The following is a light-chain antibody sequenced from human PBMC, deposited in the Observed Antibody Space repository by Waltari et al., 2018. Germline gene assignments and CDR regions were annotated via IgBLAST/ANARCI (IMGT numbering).Light chain of an antibody. J-gene: IGLJ2*01. V-gene: IGLV2-14*03. CDR3: SSYTSSSTLVV. CDR1: SSDVGGYNY. Sequence: QSALPQPASVSGSPGQSITISCTGTSSDVGGYNYVSCYQQHPGKAPKLIIYDVSNRPSGVSNRFSGSKSGNTASLTISGLQAEDEADYYCSSYTSSSTLVVFGGGTKLTVL. CDR2: DVS.